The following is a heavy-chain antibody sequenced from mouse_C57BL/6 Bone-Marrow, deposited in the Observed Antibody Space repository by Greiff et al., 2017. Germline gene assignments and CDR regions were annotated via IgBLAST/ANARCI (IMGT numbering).Heavy chain of an antibody. CDR1: GYTFTSYW. CDR3: ARDGSSYLAWFAY. V-gene: IGHV1-50*01. D-gene: IGHD1-1*01. Sequence: QVQLQQPGAELVKPGASVKLSCKASGYTFTSYWMQWVKQRPGQGLEWIGEIDPSDSYTNYNQKFKGKATLTVDTSSSTAYMQLSSLTSEDSAFYYCARDGSSYLAWFAYWGQGTLVTVSA. CDR2: IDPSDSYT. J-gene: IGHJ3*01.